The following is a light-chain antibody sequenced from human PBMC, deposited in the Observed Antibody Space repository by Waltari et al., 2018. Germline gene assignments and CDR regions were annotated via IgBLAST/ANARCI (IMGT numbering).Light chain of an antibody. CDR3: QHYVRLPAT. V-gene: IGKV3-20*01. CDR1: QSVGTS. Sequence: EFVLTQSPGTLSLSPGERATPACRASQSVGTSLAWSQQKPGQAPRLLIYGASRRATGIPDRFSGSGSGTDFSLTISRLEPEDFAVYYCQHYVRLPATFGQGTKVEI. CDR2: GAS. J-gene: IGKJ1*01.